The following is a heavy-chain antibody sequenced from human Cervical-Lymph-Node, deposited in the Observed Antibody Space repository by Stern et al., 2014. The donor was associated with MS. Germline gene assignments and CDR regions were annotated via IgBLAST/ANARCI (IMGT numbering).Heavy chain of an antibody. CDR2: IHGGSGNT. D-gene: IGHD3-10*02. Sequence: QVQLVQSGAEVKRPGASVTVSCKTSGYRFAGYTVHWVRQAPGQSLEWMGWIHGGSGNTQYSPKFQGRVTISRGTSAPTVYLELTTLRPDDTAVYYCAKEGDYMFGSDFDHWGQGTLVTVSS. J-gene: IGHJ4*02. V-gene: IGHV1-3*01. CDR1: GYRFAGYT. CDR3: AKEGDYMFGSDFDH.